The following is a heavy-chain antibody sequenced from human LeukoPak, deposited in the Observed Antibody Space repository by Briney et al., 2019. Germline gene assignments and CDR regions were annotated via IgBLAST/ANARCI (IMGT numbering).Heavy chain of an antibody. CDR1: GFTFSSYS. Sequence: GGPLRLSCAASGFTFSSYSMNWVRQAPGKGLEWVSSISSSSSYIYYADSVKGRFTISRDNAKNSLYLQMNSLRAEDTAVYYCAAYCSGGSCYLARDAFDIWGQGTMVTVSS. J-gene: IGHJ3*02. CDR3: AAYCSGGSCYLARDAFDI. D-gene: IGHD2-15*01. V-gene: IGHV3-21*01. CDR2: ISSSSSYI.